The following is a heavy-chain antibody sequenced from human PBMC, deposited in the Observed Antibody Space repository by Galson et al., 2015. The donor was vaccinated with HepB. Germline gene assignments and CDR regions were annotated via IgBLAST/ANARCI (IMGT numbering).Heavy chain of an antibody. CDR2: INTRGST. CDR3: ARDESKYYYYMDV. V-gene: IGHV4-61*02. CDR1: GGSINSGSYY. J-gene: IGHJ6*03. D-gene: IGHD4-11*01. Sequence: TLSLTCTVSGGSINSGSYYWSWIRQPAGKGLEWIGRINTRGSTNYNLSLKSRVTMSVDMSKNQFSLKLSSVTAADTAVYYCARDESKYYYYMDVWGKGTTATVSS.